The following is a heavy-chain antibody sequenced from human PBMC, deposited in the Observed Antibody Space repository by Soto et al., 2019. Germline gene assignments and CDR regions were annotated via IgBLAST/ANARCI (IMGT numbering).Heavy chain of an antibody. D-gene: IGHD3-22*01. CDR2: IYYSGST. J-gene: IGHJ4*02. V-gene: IGHV4-30-4*01. Sequence: PSETLSLTCTVSGGSISSGDYYWSWIRQPPGKGLEWIGYIYYSGSTYYNPSLKSRVTISVDTSKNQFSLKLGSVTAADTAVYYCARVGYYYDSSGYKYYFDYWGQGTLVTVSS. CDR3: ARVGYYYDSSGYKYYFDY. CDR1: GGSISSGDYY.